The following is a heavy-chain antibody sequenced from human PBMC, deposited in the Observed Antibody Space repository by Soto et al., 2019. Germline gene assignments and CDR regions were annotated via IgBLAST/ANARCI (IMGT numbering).Heavy chain of an antibody. Sequence: QVELVESGGGVVRPGKSLTVSCTGSGCVFGGFGMHWVRQTPGKGLEWLGMASYDGTYKYFADSVKGRFTISRDNGMNTVYLQMDNLRLEDTALYYCARGGDVLDYWGRGTLVTVSS. D-gene: IGHD3-16*01. CDR3: ARGGDVLDY. J-gene: IGHJ4*02. V-gene: IGHV3-30*03. CDR2: ASYDGTYK. CDR1: GCVFGGFG.